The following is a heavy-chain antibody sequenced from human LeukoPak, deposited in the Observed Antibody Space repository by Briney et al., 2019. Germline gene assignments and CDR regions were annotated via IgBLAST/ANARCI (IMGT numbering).Heavy chain of an antibody. CDR1: GFTFSNYA. D-gene: IGHD3-9*01. Sequence: GGSLRLSCAASGFTFSNYAMRWVRQAPGKGLEWVSAITGSGGNTYYADSVKGRFTISRDNSKNTVFLQMNSLRAEDTAVYYCAKWGDYDVLTGDYVSDYWGQGTLVTVSS. V-gene: IGHV3-23*01. CDR3: AKWGDYDVLTGDYVSDY. J-gene: IGHJ4*02. CDR2: ITGSGGNT.